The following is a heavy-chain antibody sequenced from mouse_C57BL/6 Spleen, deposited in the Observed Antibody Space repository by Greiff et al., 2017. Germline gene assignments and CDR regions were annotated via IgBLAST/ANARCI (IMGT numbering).Heavy chain of an antibody. Sequence: VQLKESGPELVKPGDSVKISCKASGYSFTGYFMNWVMQSHGKSLEWIGRINPYNGDTFYNQKFKGKATLTVDKSSSTAHMELRSLTSEDSAVYYCARGYGNYGGGYFDYWGQGTTRTVSS. V-gene: IGHV1-20*01. CDR2: INPYNGDT. J-gene: IGHJ2*01. CDR3: ARGYGNYGGGYFDY. D-gene: IGHD2-1*01. CDR1: GYSFTGYF.